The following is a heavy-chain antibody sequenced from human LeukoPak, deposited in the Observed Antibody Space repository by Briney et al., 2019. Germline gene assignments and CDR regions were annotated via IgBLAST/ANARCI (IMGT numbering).Heavy chain of an antibody. CDR2: ISSSSSYI. CDR3: ARGHSSSWYSSGMDV. D-gene: IGHD6-13*01. Sequence: GGSLRLSCAASGFTFSTYNMNWVRQAPGKGLEWVSSISSSSSYIYYADSVKGRFTISRDNAKNSLYLQMNSLRAEDTAVHYCARGHSSSWYSSGMDVWGQGTTVTVSS. J-gene: IGHJ6*02. V-gene: IGHV3-21*01. CDR1: GFTFSTYN.